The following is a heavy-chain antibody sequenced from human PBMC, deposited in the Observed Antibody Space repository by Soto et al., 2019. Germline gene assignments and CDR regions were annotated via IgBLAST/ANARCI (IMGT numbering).Heavy chain of an antibody. Sequence: GESLKISCKGSGYTFTSYWISWVRQMPGKGLEWMGRIDLSDSYTNYSPSFQGHVTISADQSISTAYLQWSSLKASDTAMYYCAIPPGSRIAAVDSVDYWGQGTQVTV. CDR1: GYTFTSYW. CDR2: IDLSDSYT. CDR3: AIPPGSRIAAVDSVDY. J-gene: IGHJ4*02. V-gene: IGHV5-10-1*01. D-gene: IGHD6-13*01.